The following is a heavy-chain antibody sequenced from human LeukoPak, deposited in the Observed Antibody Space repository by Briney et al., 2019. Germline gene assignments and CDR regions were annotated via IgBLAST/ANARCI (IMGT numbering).Heavy chain of an antibody. D-gene: IGHD3-10*01. J-gene: IGHJ4*02. CDR3: AKYSVLPWFGGSYFDY. V-gene: IGHV3-30*18. CDR1: GFTLSSYG. CDR2: ISYDGSNK. Sequence: PGRSLRLSCAASGFTLSSYGMHWVHQAPGKGLEWVAVISYDGSNKYYADSVKGRFTISRDNSKNTLYLQMNSLRAEDTAVYYCAKYSVLPWFGGSYFDYWGQGTLVTVSS.